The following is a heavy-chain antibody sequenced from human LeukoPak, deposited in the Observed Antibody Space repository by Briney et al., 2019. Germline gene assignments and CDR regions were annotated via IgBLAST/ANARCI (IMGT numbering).Heavy chain of an antibody. J-gene: IGHJ4*02. CDR2: ISGDGAKT. V-gene: IGHV3-23*01. D-gene: IGHD3-10*01. CDR3: ARRVQPNAGPFDS. Sequence: GRSLRLSCAAPGFTFSGCALSWVRQAPGKGLEWVAGISGDGAKTYYADSVKARFTISRDNSKNTLFLQMDRLRAEDTAVYYCARRVQPNAGPFDSWGQGTLASVS. CDR1: GFTFSGCA.